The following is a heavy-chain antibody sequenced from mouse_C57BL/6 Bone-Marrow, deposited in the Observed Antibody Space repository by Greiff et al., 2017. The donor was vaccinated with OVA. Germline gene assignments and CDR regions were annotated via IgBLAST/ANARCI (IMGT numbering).Heavy chain of an antibody. Sequence: EVQLVESGPGLVKPSQSLSLTCSVTGYSITSGYYWNWIRQFPGNKLEWIGYISYDGSNNYNPSLKNRISITRDTSKNQFFLKLNSVTTEDTATYYCARYDYGYAMDYWGQGTSVTVSS. J-gene: IGHJ4*01. V-gene: IGHV3-6*01. D-gene: IGHD2-4*01. CDR2: ISYDGSN. CDR1: GYSITSGYY. CDR3: ARYDYGYAMDY.